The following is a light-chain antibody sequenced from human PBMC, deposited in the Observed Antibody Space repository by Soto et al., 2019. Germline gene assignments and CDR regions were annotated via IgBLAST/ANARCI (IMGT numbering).Light chain of an antibody. Sequence: QSVLTQPPSASGSLGQSVTIPCTGTSSDVGRYNYVSWYQQHPGKVPKLLIYEVSNRPPGVPDRFSGSKSGNTASLTVSGLQPEDEADYYCNSYAGGDWVFGVGTKVTVL. V-gene: IGLV2-8*01. CDR3: NSYAGGDWV. CDR1: SSDVGRYNY. CDR2: EVS. J-gene: IGLJ3*02.